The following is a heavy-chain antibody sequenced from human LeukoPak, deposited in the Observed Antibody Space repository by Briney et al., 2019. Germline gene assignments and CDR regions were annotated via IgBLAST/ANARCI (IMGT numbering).Heavy chain of an antibody. CDR1: GFTFSSYG. J-gene: IGHJ4*02. D-gene: IGHD3/OR15-3a*01. CDR3: AKDGLYYFDY. Sequence: GSLRLSCAASGFTFSSYGMHWVRQAPGKGLEWVAVISYDGSNKYYADSVKGRFTISRDNSKNTLYLQMNSLRAEDTAVYYCAKDGLYYFDYWGQGTLVTVSS. V-gene: IGHV3-30*18. CDR2: ISYDGSNK.